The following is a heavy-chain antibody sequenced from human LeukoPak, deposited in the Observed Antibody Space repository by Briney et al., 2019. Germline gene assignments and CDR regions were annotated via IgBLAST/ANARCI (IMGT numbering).Heavy chain of an antibody. Sequence: PSETLSLTCAVYGGSFSGYYWSWIRQPPGKGLEWIGEINHSGSTNYNPSLKSRVTISVDTSKNQFSLKLSSVTAADTAAYYCARGVQDYSNDYWGQGTLVTVSS. CDR3: ARGVQDYSNDY. D-gene: IGHD4-11*01. J-gene: IGHJ4*02. CDR2: INHSGST. V-gene: IGHV4-34*01. CDR1: GGSFSGYY.